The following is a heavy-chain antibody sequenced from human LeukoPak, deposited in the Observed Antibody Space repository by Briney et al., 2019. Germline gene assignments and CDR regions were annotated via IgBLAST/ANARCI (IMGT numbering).Heavy chain of an antibody. CDR3: AKDFGLYALDY. CDR1: GFTFSSYG. Sequence: QPGGSLRLSCAASGFTFSSYGMPWVRQAPGKGLEWVAVISYDGSNKYYADSVKGRFTISRDNSKNTLYLQMNSLRAEDTAVYYCAKDFGLYALDYWGQGTLVTVSS. V-gene: IGHV3-30*18. CDR2: ISYDGSNK. D-gene: IGHD2-8*01. J-gene: IGHJ4*02.